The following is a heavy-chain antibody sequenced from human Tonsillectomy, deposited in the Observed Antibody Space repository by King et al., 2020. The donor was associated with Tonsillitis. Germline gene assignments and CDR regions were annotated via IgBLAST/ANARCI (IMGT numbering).Heavy chain of an antibody. V-gene: IGHV3-23*04. CDR2: ISGSGANT. CDR3: ARDPVLRYVDWLFDYFDY. Sequence: VQLVESGGGLVQPGGSLRLSCAASRFTFSNYAMSWVRQAPGKGLEWVSGISGSGANTYYADSVKGRFTISRDNSKNTLYLQMNSLRAEDTAVYYCARDPVLRYVDWLFDYFDYWGQGTLVTVSS. J-gene: IGHJ4*02. CDR1: RFTFSNYA. D-gene: IGHD3-9*01.